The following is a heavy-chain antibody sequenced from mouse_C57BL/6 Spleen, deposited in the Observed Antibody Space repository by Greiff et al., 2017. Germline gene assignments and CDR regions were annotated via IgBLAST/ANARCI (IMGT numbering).Heavy chain of an antibody. V-gene: IGHV1-9*01. Sequence: QVQLKQSGAALMKPGASVKLSCKATGYTFTGSWIEWVKQRPGHGLEWIGEILPGSGSTHYNAKFKGKATFTADPSSNTAYMQLSSLTTEDSAIYYCARTARAKRFAYWGQGTLVTVSA. CDR3: ARTARAKRFAY. J-gene: IGHJ3*01. CDR1: GYTFTGSW. D-gene: IGHD3-2*01. CDR2: ILPGSGST.